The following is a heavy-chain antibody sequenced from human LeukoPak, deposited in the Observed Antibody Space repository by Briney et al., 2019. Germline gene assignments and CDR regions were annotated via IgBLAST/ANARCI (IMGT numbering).Heavy chain of an antibody. CDR3: ARDAQWELRAFDV. V-gene: IGHV1-69*06. CDR1: GGRFKSYG. CDR2: IIPVFDRT. Sequence: SVKVSCKTTGGRFKSYGFSWVRQAPGQGLEWMGGIIPVFDRTNYAQKFEGRVTITADKSTNTTYMEISRLTSDDTAVYYCARDAQWELRAFDVWGRGTMVIVSS. D-gene: IGHD1-7*01. J-gene: IGHJ3*01.